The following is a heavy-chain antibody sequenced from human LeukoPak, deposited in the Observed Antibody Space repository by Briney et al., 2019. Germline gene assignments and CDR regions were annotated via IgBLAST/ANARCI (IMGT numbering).Heavy chain of an antibody. Sequence: GGSLRLSCAASGFTFSSYAMHWVRQAPGKGLEWVAVISYGGSNKYYADSVKGRFTISRDNSKNTLYLQMNSLRAEDTAVYYCARTSDTAKYYYYYYGMDVWGQGTTVNVSS. CDR1: GFTFSSYA. D-gene: IGHD5-18*01. CDR2: ISYGGSNK. V-gene: IGHV3-30*04. J-gene: IGHJ6*02. CDR3: ARTSDTAKYYYYYYGMDV.